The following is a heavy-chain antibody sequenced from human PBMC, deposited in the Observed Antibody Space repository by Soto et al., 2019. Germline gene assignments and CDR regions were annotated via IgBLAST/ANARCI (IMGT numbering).Heavy chain of an antibody. J-gene: IGHJ4*02. CDR2: VFWDGGE. Sequence: QITLRASGPSLVKPTETLTLTCTFSGFSLTTTGVGVGWIRQPQGQALEWLAVVFWDGGERYSPSLKSRVTITKDTSKDQVVLTMTNMDPADTATYYCTQVYGSGSWGWYFHSWGQGTLVTVSS. V-gene: IGHV2-5*02. CDR3: TQVYGSGSWGWYFHS. D-gene: IGHD1-26*01. CDR1: GFSLTTTGVG.